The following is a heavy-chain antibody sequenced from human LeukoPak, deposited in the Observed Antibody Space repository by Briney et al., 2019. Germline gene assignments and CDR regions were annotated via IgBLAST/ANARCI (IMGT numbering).Heavy chain of an antibody. J-gene: IGHJ4*02. D-gene: IGHD3-22*01. CDR2: ISGSGGST. CDR1: GFTFGTYA. V-gene: IGHV3-23*01. Sequence: GGSLRLSCAASGFTFGTYAMSWVRQAPGKGLEWVSAISGSGGSTYYADSVKGRFTISRDNSKNTLYLQMNSLRAEDTAVYYCAKAHDLYYYDSSGYYFLDYWGQGTLVTVSS. CDR3: AKAHDLYYYDSSGYYFLDY.